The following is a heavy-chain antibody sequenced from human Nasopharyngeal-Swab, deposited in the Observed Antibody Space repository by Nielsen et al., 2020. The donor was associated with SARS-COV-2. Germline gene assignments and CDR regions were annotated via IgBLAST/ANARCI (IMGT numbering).Heavy chain of an antibody. Sequence: SETLSLTCTVSGGSISSYYWSWIRQPPGKGLEWIGYIYYSGSTNYNPSLKSRVTISVGTSKNQFSLKLSSVTAADTAVYYCARAGGWLQWIDYWGQGTLVTVSS. J-gene: IGHJ4*02. D-gene: IGHD5-24*01. V-gene: IGHV4-59*01. CDR3: ARAGGWLQWIDY. CDR1: GGSISSYY. CDR2: IYYSGST.